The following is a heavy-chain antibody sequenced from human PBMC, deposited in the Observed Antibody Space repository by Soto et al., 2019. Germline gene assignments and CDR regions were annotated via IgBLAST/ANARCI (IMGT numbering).Heavy chain of an antibody. J-gene: IGHJ6*02. V-gene: IGHV3-30*18. CDR3: AKDHGAILGVVILDYMDV. CDR1: GFTFSSYG. D-gene: IGHD3-3*01. CDR2: ISYDGSNK. Sequence: GGSLRLSCAASGFTFSSYGMHWVRQAPGKGLEWVAVISYDGSNKYYADSVKGRFTISRDNSKNALYLQMNSQRAEDTAVYYCAKDHGAILGVVILDYMDVWGQGTTVTVSS.